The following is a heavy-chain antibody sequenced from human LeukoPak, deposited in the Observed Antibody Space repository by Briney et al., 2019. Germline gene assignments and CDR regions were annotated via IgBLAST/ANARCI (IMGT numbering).Heavy chain of an antibody. CDR2: IIPIFGTA. J-gene: IGHJ4*02. Sequence: GASVKVSCKASGGTFSSYAISWVRQAPGQGLEWMGGIIPIFGTANYAQKFQGRVTITTDESTSTAYMELSSLRSEDTAVYYCASSVDFWSGYYPRDYFDYWGQGTLVTVSS. V-gene: IGHV1-69*05. D-gene: IGHD3-3*01. CDR3: ASSVDFWSGYYPRDYFDY. CDR1: GGTFSSYA.